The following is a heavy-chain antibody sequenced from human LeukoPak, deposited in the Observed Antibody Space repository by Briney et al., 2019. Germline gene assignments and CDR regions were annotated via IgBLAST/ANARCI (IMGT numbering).Heavy chain of an antibody. Sequence: GASVKVSCKVSGYTLTELSMHWVRQAPGKGLEWMGGFDPEDGETIYAQKFQGRVTMTEDTSTDTAYIELSSLRSEDTAVYYCATIWFGELGSDAFDIWGQGTMVTVSS. CDR3: ATIWFGELGSDAFDI. CDR2: FDPEDGET. V-gene: IGHV1-24*01. J-gene: IGHJ3*02. CDR1: GYTLTELS. D-gene: IGHD3-10*01.